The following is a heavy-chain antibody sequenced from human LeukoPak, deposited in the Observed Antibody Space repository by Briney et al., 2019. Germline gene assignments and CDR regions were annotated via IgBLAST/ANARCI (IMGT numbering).Heavy chain of an antibody. J-gene: IGHJ3*02. CDR3: ARAGVLYDSNAFDI. CDR2: IYYSGST. Sequence: PSETLSLTCAVSGYSISSGYYWGWIRQPPGKGLEWIGYIYYSGSTNYNPSLKSRVTISVDTSKNQFSLKLSSVTAADTAVYYCARAGVLYDSNAFDIWGQGTMVTVSS. CDR1: GYSISSGYY. D-gene: IGHD3-22*01. V-gene: IGHV4-61*01.